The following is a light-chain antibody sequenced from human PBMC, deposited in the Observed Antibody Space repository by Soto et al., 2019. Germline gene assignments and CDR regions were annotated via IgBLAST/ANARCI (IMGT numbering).Light chain of an antibody. J-gene: IGLJ1*01. CDR3: QSYDSSLSGAYV. Sequence: QSVLTQPPSVSGAPGQRVTISCTGSSSSIGAGYDVHWYQQLPGTAPKLLIYGSSKRPSGVPDRFSGSKSGTSASLAITGLQAEDEADYYCQSYDSSLSGAYVFGTGTKVTVL. CDR1: SSSIGAGYD. V-gene: IGLV1-40*01. CDR2: GSS.